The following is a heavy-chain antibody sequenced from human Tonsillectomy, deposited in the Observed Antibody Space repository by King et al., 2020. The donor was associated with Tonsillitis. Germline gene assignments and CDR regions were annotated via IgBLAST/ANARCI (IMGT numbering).Heavy chain of an antibody. J-gene: IGHJ6*03. D-gene: IGHD1-26*01. Sequence: QLVQSGAEVKKPGSSVKVSCKASGGTFSSYAISWVRQAPGQGLEWMGRIIPILGIANYAQKFQGRVTITADKSTSTAYMELSSLRSEDTAVDYCARGGELLDYYYYMDVWGKGTTVTVSS. CDR3: ARGGELLDYYYYMDV. CDR2: IIPILGIA. CDR1: GGTFSSYA. V-gene: IGHV1-69*04.